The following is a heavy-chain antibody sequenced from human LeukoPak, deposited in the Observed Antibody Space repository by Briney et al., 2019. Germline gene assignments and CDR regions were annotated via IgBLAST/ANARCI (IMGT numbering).Heavy chain of an antibody. V-gene: IGHV4-4*07. CDR1: GGSISNYY. CDR3: ARDVGSSDAFDI. D-gene: IGHD3-10*01. CDR2: VQTSGST. Sequence: PSETLSLTCTVSGGSISNYYWSWIRQPAGRGLVWIGRVQTSGSTKYNPSLKSRVTMSVDTSKNQFSLKLSSVTAADTAVYYCARDVGSSDAFDIWGQGTMVIVSS. J-gene: IGHJ3*02.